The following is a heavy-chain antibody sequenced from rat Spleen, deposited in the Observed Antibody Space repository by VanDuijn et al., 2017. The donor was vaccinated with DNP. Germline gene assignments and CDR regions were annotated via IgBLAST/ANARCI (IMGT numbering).Heavy chain of an antibody. V-gene: IGHV3-1*01. Sequence: VQLKESGPGLVQPSQSLSLTCSVTGYSITSNYWGWIRKFPGNKMEYIGHISYSGGTSYNPSLKSRISITRDTSKNQFFLQLNSVTTEDTATYYCARWSRYFDYWGQGVMVTVSS. CDR2: ISYSGGT. CDR3: ARWSRYFDY. J-gene: IGHJ2*01. CDR1: GYSITSNY.